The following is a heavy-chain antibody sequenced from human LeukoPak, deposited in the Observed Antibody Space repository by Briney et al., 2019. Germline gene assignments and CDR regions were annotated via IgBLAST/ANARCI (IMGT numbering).Heavy chain of an antibody. Sequence: GASVKVSCKASGYTFTGYYMHWVRQAPGQGLEWMGWINPNSGGTNYAQKFQGRVTMTRDTSISTAYMELSRLRSDDTAVYYCAGDPSTVVTPLGNWFDPWGQGTLVTVSS. CDR3: AGDPSTVVTPLGNWFDP. D-gene: IGHD4-23*01. V-gene: IGHV1-2*02. CDR1: GYTFTGYY. J-gene: IGHJ5*02. CDR2: INPNSGGT.